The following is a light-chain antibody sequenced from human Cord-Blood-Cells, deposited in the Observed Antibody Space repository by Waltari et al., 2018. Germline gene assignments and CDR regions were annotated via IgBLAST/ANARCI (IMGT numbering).Light chain of an antibody. Sequence: QSALTQPASVSGSPGQSITISCTGTSSDVGSYNLVSCYQQHPDKAPKLMIYEGSKRPSGISNRFSGSKSGHTASLTMPGLQAEDEADYYCCSYAGSSTSYVFGTGTKVTVL. V-gene: IGLV2-23*01. J-gene: IGLJ1*01. CDR3: CSYAGSSTSYV. CDR2: EGS. CDR1: SSDVGSYNL.